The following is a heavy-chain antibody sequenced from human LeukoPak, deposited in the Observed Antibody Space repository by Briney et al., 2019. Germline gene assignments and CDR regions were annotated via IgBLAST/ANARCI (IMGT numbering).Heavy chain of an antibody. D-gene: IGHD4-17*01. CDR1: GGSISSGDYY. J-gene: IGHJ6*03. Sequence: PSETLSLTCTVSGGSISSGDYYWSWIRQPPGKGLEWIGYMYYSGSTYYNPSLKSRATISVDTSKNQFSLKLSSVTAADTAVYYCASSYGDYGPTYYYYYYMDVWGKGTTVTVSS. CDR2: MYYSGST. V-gene: IGHV4-30-4*01. CDR3: ASSYGDYGPTYYYYYYMDV.